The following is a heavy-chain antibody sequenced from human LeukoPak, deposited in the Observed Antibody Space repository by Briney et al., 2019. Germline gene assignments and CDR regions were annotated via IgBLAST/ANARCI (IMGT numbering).Heavy chain of an antibody. V-gene: IGHV4-59*01. CDR3: AAITMVRGGWFDP. Sequence: SETLSLTCTVSGGSISSYYWSWIRQPPGKGLEWIGYIYYSASTNYNPSLKSRVTISVDTSKNQFSLKLSSVTAADTAVYYCAAITMVRGGWFDPWGQGTLVTVSS. D-gene: IGHD3-10*01. CDR1: GGSISSYY. J-gene: IGHJ5*02. CDR2: IYYSAST.